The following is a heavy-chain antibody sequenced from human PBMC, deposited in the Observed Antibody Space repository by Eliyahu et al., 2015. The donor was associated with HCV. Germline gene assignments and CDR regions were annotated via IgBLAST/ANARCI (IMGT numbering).Heavy chain of an antibody. D-gene: IGHD3-16*01. CDR2: IWYDGSNK. CDR1: GFTFSSXG. Sequence: QVQLVESGGGVVQPGRSLRLSCAASGFTFSSXGMHWVRQXPGKGLEWVXVIWYDGSNKYYADSVKGRFTISRDNSKNTLYLQMNSLRAEDTAVYYCARKRGWFDPWGQGTLVTVSS. CDR3: ARKRGWFDP. J-gene: IGHJ5*02. V-gene: IGHV3-33*01.